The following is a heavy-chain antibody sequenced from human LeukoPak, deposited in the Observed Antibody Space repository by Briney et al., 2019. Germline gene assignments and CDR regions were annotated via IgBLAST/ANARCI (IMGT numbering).Heavy chain of an antibody. CDR1: GFTFSSYW. CDR3: ARDVWSGYYYY. CDR2: IKQDGSEK. D-gene: IGHD3-3*01. V-gene: IGHV3-7*01. J-gene: IGHJ4*02. Sequence: GGSLRLSCAATGFTFSSYWMSWVRQAPGKGLEWVANIKQDGSEKYYVDSVKGRFTISRDRAKNSLYLQMNSLRAEDTAVYYCARDVWSGYYYYWGQGTLVTVSS.